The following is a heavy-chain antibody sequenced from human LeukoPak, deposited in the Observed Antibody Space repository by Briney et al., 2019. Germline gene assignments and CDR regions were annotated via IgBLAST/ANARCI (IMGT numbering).Heavy chain of an antibody. CDR2: IYTSGST. J-gene: IGHJ3*02. D-gene: IGHD3-10*01. Sequence: SETLSLTCTVSGGSISNYYWSWIRQPAGKGLEWIGRIYTSGSTNYNPSLKSRVTISVDTSKNQFSLKLSSVTAADTAVYYCASMALDAFDIWGQGTMVTVSS. CDR1: GGSISNYY. V-gene: IGHV4-4*07. CDR3: ASMALDAFDI.